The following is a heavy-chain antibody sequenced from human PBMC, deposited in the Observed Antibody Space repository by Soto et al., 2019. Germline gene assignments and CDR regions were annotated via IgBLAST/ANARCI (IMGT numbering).Heavy chain of an antibody. J-gene: IGHJ3*01. D-gene: IGHD3-10*01. Sequence: SETLSLTCTVAGGSISAYYWTWIRQPPGKGLEWIGYVYYSGSTNYSPSLQSRGTISVDTSKNQISLKLNSVTAACTALYYCASLHYPSVAFDPWAQGTMVTLS. CDR2: VYYSGST. V-gene: IGHV4-59*01. CDR3: ASLHYPSVAFDP. CDR1: GGSISAYY.